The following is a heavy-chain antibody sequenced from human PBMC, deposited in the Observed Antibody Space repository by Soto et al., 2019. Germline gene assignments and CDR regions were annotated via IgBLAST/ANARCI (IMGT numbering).Heavy chain of an antibody. CDR3: ARGRIVASIHDAFEI. CDR1: GYPFTSYG. D-gene: IGHD5-12*01. V-gene: IGHV1-18*01. J-gene: IGHJ3*02. CDR2: ISAYNGNR. Sequence: QGHLLQSGDEVKTPGASVRVSCRASGYPFTSYGIRWVRQAPGQGLEWVAWISAYNGNRDTAQKFQVRGTMTLDTATETAHMELGDLTSADTGAYYCARGRIVASIHDAFEIWGQGTKVTVSS.